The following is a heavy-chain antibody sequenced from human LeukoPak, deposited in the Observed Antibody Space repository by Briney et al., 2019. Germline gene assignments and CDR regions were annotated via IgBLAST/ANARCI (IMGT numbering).Heavy chain of an antibody. Sequence: ASVKVSFKAPGYTFTSYSISWVRQAPGQGLEWMGWISAYNGNTIYAQKAKGRVTMTTGTSTSTAYMELRSLKSGDTAVYYCARASYCSGGSCYSDYWGQGTLVAVSS. J-gene: IGHJ4*02. CDR2: ISAYNGNT. CDR1: GYTFTSYS. CDR3: ARASYCSGGSCYSDY. V-gene: IGHV1-18*01. D-gene: IGHD2-15*01.